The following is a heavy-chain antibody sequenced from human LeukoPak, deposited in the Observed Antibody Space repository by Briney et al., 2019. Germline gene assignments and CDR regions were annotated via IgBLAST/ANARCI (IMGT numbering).Heavy chain of an antibody. V-gene: IGHV1-69*13. D-gene: IGHD3-22*01. CDR1: GGTFSSYA. Sequence: SVKVSCKASGGTFSSYAISWVRQAPGQGLEWMGGIIPIFGTANYAQKFQGRVTITADESTSTAYMELSSLRSEDTAVYYCARGPLGSYDSSGYYPIGYYYYGMDVWGQGTLVTVSS. CDR3: ARGPLGSYDSSGYYPIGYYYYGMDV. CDR2: IIPIFGTA. J-gene: IGHJ6*02.